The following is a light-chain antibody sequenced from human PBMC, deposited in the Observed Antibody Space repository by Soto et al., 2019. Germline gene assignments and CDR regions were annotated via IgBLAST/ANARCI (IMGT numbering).Light chain of an antibody. CDR3: QQRSSWPPT. V-gene: IGKV1-27*01. CDR2: SAS. Sequence: DIQMTQSPSSLSASVGERVPITCRVSQGISSYLNWYRQKPGNVPKLLIYSASNLQSGVPSRFSGSGSGTDFTLTISSLEPEDFAVYYCQQRSSWPPTFGQGTRLEIK. CDR1: QGISSY. J-gene: IGKJ5*01.